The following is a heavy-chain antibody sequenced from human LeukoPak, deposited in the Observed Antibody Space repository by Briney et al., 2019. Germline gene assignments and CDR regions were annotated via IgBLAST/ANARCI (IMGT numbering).Heavy chain of an antibody. D-gene: IGHD3-16*02. CDR3: AKVGGSCRYHYFDY. Sequence: GGSLRLSCAASGFTFSSYAMSWVRQAPGKGLEWVSAISGSGGSTYYADSVKGRFTISRDNSKNTLYLQMNSLRAEDTAVYYCAKVGGSCRYHYFDYWGQGTLSPSPQ. CDR2: ISGSGGST. J-gene: IGHJ4*02. V-gene: IGHV3-23*01. CDR1: GFTFSSYA.